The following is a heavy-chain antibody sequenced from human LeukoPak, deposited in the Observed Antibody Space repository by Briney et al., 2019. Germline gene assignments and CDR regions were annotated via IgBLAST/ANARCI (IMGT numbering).Heavy chain of an antibody. CDR1: GYTITGYY. Sequence: EASVKISCKASGYTITGYYMHWVRQAPGQGLEWMGRINPNTGDTNSARKFQGRITMTRDTSISTVYMELSRLRSDDTAVYYCARDPSFRYGSIYYFDYWGQGTLVTVSS. CDR2: INPNTGDT. D-gene: IGHD5-18*01. V-gene: IGHV1-2*06. J-gene: IGHJ4*02. CDR3: ARDPSFRYGSIYYFDY.